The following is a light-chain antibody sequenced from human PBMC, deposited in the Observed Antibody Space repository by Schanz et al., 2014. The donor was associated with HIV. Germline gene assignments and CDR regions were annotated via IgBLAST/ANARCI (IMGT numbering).Light chain of an antibody. CDR2: SND. V-gene: IGLV1-44*01. CDR3: QSYDTSLRGVV. J-gene: IGLJ2*01. CDR1: SSNIGSNT. Sequence: QSVLTQPPSASGNPGQRVTISCSGSSSNIGSNTVNWYQQLPGMAPNLLIYSNDQRPSGVPDRFSGSKSGTSASLAISGLQAEDEADYYCQSYDTSLRGVVFGGGTKLTVL.